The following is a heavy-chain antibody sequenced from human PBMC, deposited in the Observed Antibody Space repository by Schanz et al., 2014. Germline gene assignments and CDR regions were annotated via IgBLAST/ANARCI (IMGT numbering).Heavy chain of an antibody. CDR2: IKHSGST. D-gene: IGHD4-17*01. Sequence: VQLVESGGDLITPGRSLRLSCTASGFSFEDHALGWFRQAPGKGLEWIGEIKHSGSTNYNPSLKSRVTISEDRSKKQFSLKLNSVTAADTAVYYCARDRGMTTSDYYYGMDVWGQGTTVTVSS. J-gene: IGHJ6*02. CDR1: GFSFEDHA. CDR3: ARDRGMTTSDYYYGMDV. V-gene: IGHV4-34*01.